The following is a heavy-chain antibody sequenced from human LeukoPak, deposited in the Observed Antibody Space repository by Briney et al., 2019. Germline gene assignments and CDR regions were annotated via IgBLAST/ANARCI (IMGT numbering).Heavy chain of an antibody. V-gene: IGHV3-48*01. J-gene: IGHJ4*02. CDR3: AKDVVGRQWVENY. D-gene: IGHD6-19*01. CDR2: ISSSSSTM. Sequence: GGSLRLSCAASGFTVSSNYMSWVRQAPGKGLEWVSYISSSSSTMYYADSVKGRFTISRDNSKNTVYLQMNSLRAEDTAVYYCAKDVVGRQWVENYWGQGTLVTVSS. CDR1: GFTVSSNY.